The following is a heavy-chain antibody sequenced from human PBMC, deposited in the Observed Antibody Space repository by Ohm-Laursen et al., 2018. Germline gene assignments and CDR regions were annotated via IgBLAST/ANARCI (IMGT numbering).Heavy chain of an antibody. V-gene: IGHV4-59*11. J-gene: IGHJ3*02. Sequence: GTLSLTCSVSGGFISTHYWSWIRQPPGKGLEWIGYIYYSGTTNYNPSLKSRVTISLNTSKNQFSLKLSSVTAADTAVYYCARRGHAFDIWGQGTMVTVSS. CDR1: GGFISTHY. CDR3: ARRGHAFDI. CDR2: IYYSGTT.